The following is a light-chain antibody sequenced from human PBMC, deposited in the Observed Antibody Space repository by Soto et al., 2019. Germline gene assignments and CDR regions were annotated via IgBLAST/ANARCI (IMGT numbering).Light chain of an antibody. CDR1: QSISSW. J-gene: IGKJ2*01. V-gene: IGKV1-5*03. CDR3: QQYNSYPYT. Sequence: DIQMTQSPSTLSASVGDRVTITCRASQSISSWLAWYQQKPGKAPKLLIYKASSLESGVPSRFSGSGSGTEFTLTISSLQPDDFTTYYCQQYNSYPYTFGQGTKLEIK. CDR2: KAS.